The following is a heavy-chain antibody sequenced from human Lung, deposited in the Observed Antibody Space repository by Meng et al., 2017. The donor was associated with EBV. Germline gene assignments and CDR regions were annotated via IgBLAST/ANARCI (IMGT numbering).Heavy chain of an antibody. Sequence: QVQLVQAGAGVKKPGSSVKVACKTSGDFFSTQTFSWVRQAPGQGLEWMGGLIAVFDKTKAAPRFQDRVTFTADESTSTAYMELSSLTFDDTAVYFCARGRRNEPLFDYWGQGTLVTVSS. CDR1: GDFFSTQT. CDR3: ARGRRNEPLFDY. CDR2: LIAVFDKT. V-gene: IGHV1-69*13. J-gene: IGHJ4*02. D-gene: IGHD1-14*01.